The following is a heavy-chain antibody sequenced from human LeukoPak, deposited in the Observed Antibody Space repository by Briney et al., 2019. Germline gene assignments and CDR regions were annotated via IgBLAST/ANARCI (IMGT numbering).Heavy chain of an antibody. D-gene: IGHD3-9*01. V-gene: IGHV4-39*07. J-gene: IGHJ5*02. CDR3: ARDVLRYFDWLGQERNWFDP. Sequence: SETLSLTCTVSGGSISISNYYWGWIRQPPGKGLEWIGRIYTSGSTNYNPSLKSRVTMSGDTSKNQFSLKLSSVTAADTAVYYCARDVLRYFDWLGQERNWFDPWGQGTLVTVSS. CDR1: GGSISISNYY. CDR2: IYTSGST.